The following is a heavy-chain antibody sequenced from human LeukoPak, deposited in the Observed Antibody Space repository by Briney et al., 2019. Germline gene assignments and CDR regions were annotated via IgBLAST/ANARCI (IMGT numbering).Heavy chain of an antibody. CDR2: ISYTGST. J-gene: IGHJ4*02. Sequence: PSETLSLACTVHGGSISSSTYYWGWVRQPPGKGLEWIGSISYTGSTYYNPSLKSRVTISVDTSKNQFSLKLSSVTAADTAVYYCAADYSGNYHVEFDYWGQGTLVTVSS. CDR3: AADYSGNYHVEFDY. D-gene: IGHD1-26*01. V-gene: IGHV4-39*07. CDR1: GGSISSSTYY.